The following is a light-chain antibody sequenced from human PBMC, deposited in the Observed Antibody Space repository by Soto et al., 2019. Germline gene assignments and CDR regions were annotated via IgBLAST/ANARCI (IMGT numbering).Light chain of an antibody. J-gene: IGLJ3*02. CDR1: SGHSSYI. Sequence: QPVLTQSSSASASLGSSVKLTCTLSSGHSSYIIAWHQQQPGKAPRYLMKLEGSGSYNKGSGVPDRFSGSSSGADRYLTISHLQVEDEADYYCETWGSNTRVFGGGTKLTVL. V-gene: IGLV4-60*02. CDR2: LEGSGSY. CDR3: ETWGSNTRV.